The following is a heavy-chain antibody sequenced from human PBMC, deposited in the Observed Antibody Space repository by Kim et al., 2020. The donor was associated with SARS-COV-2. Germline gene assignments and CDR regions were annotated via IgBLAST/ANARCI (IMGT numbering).Heavy chain of an antibody. Sequence: SETLSLTCAVYGGSFSGYYWSWIRQPPGKGLEWIGEINHSGSTNYNPSLKSRVTISVDTSKNQFSLKLSSVTAADTAVYYCASGCSSTSCYVDSGDYWGQGTLVTVSS. CDR2: INHSGST. D-gene: IGHD2-2*01. J-gene: IGHJ4*02. CDR1: GGSFSGYY. CDR3: ASGCSSTSCYVDSGDY. V-gene: IGHV4-34*01.